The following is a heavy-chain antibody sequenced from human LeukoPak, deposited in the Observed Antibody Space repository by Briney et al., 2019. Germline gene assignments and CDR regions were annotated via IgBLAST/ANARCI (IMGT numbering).Heavy chain of an antibody. J-gene: IGHJ4*02. CDR1: EFTFSSYG. Sequence: GGSLRPSCAASEFTFSSYGMSWVRQAPGKGLEWVSGISGSGGSTYYADSVKGRFTISRDNSKNTLYLQMNSLRAEDTAVYYCAKANRFVGVVVYFDYWGQGTLVTVSS. D-gene: IGHD2-8*01. CDR3: AKANRFVGVVVYFDY. CDR2: ISGSGGST. V-gene: IGHV3-23*01.